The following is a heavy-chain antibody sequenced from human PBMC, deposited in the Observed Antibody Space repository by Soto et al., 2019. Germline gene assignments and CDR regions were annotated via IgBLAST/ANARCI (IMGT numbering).Heavy chain of an antibody. J-gene: IGHJ3*02. CDR3: ARDRMDYYDSSGYYGNAFDI. CDR1: GGTLSSYA. Sequence: ASVKVSCKASGGTLSSYAISWVRQAPGQGLEWMGGIIPIFGTANYAQKFQGRVTITADESTSTAYMELSSLRSEDTAVYYCARDRMDYYDSSGYYGNAFDIWGQGTMVTVSS. D-gene: IGHD3-22*01. V-gene: IGHV1-69*13. CDR2: IIPIFGTA.